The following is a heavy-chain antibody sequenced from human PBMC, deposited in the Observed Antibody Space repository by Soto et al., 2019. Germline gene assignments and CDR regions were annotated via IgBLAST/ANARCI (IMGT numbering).Heavy chain of an antibody. V-gene: IGHV4-38-2*01. CDR2: IYHSGST. D-gene: IGHD6-6*01. CDR3: ARKGSSSIYFDY. CDR1: GYSISSGYY. Sequence: KASETLSLTCAVSGYSISSGYYWGWIRQPPGKGLEWIGNIYHSGSTYYNPSLKSRVTISVDTSKNQFSLKLSSVTAADTAVYYCARKGSSSIYFDYWGQGPLVTVSS. J-gene: IGHJ4*02.